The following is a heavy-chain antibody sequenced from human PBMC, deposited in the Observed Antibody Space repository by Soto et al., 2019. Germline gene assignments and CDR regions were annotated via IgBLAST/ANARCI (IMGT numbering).Heavy chain of an antibody. CDR1: RFTFSTYA. CDR3: AKIDEAVAGNVYGY. V-gene: IGHV3-23*01. CDR2: ISGSGGRT. Sequence: PGGSLRLSCAVSRFTFSTYAMGWVRQAPGKGLEWVSNISGSGGRTYYADSVKGRFTISRDNSKNTLYLQMNSLRAEDTAVYYCAKIDEAVAGNVYGYWGQGTLVTVSS. D-gene: IGHD6-19*01. J-gene: IGHJ4*02.